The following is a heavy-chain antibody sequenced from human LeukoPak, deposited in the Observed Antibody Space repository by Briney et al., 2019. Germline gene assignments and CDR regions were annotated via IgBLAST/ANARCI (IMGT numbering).Heavy chain of an antibody. V-gene: IGHV4-59*01. CDR3: ARVSSYWYFDL. CDR1: GGSISNYY. D-gene: IGHD5/OR15-5a*01. Sequence: SETLSLTCTVSGGSISNYYWSWIRQPPGKGLEWIGYIYYSGSTNYNPSLKSRVTISVDTSKNQFSLKLSSVTAADTAVYYCARVSSYWYFDLWGRGTLVTVSS. J-gene: IGHJ2*01. CDR2: IYYSGST.